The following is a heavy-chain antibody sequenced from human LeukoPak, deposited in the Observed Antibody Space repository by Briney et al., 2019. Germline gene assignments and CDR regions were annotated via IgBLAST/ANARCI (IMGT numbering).Heavy chain of an antibody. J-gene: IGHJ4*02. V-gene: IGHV3-23*01. D-gene: IGHD1-1*01. Sequence: GGSLRLSCAASGFTFSSIAMTWVRQAPGKGLAWVSTIRSNGDTTYNADSVKGRFTISRDNSKNTLYLQLNSLRVEDTAIYYCAKGQELDDGVFDSWGQGTLVTVSS. CDR1: GFTFSSIA. CDR2: IRSNGDTT. CDR3: AKGQELDDGVFDS.